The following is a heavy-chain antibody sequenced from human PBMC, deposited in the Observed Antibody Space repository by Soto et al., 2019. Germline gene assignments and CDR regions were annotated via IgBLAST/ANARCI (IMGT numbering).Heavy chain of an antibody. V-gene: IGHV3-9*01. CDR1: GFTFEDYA. Sequence: EVQLVESGGGLVQPGRSLRLSCAASGFTFEDYAMHWVRQAPGKGLEWVSGISWDSGSIGYADSVKGRFTISRDNAKNSLYLQMKSLRPEDTAFYFCAKARVGATIDYWGRGTLVTVSS. CDR2: ISWDSGSI. D-gene: IGHD1-26*01. CDR3: AKARVGATIDY. J-gene: IGHJ4*02.